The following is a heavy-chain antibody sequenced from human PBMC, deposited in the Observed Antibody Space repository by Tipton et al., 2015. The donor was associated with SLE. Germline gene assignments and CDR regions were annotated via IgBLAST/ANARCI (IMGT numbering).Heavy chain of an antibody. CDR2: ISSEGRSQ. D-gene: IGHD7-27*01. CDR3: TTSITGDDF. J-gene: IGHJ4*02. Sequence: SLRLSCVASGFTFGSSPLHWVRQAPGKGLEWVALISSEGRSQYFADSVKGRFTISRDNSKDTLYLQMNSLKTEDAAVYYCTTSITGDDFWGQGTLVTVSS. V-gene: IGHV3-30*04. CDR1: GFTFGSSP.